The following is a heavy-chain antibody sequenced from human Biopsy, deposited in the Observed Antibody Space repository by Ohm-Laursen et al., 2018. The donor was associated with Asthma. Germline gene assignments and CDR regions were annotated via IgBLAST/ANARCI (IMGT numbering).Heavy chain of an antibody. CDR1: GASMTTSNF. D-gene: IGHD4-17*01. V-gene: IGHV4-39*01. CDR2: VYYSGDS. CDR3: ARHPNNGDYSYWYFDL. J-gene: IGHJ2*01. Sequence: SETLSLTCTVSGASMTTSNFWAWIRQPPGRGLEWLGSVYYSGDSFYSTSLMSRLTMSVDTSKSQFFLEVNSVTAPDTAVYYCARHPNNGDYSYWYFDLWGRGTLVTVSS.